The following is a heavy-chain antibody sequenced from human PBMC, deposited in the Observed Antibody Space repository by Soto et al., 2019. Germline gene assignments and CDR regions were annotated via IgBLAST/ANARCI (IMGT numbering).Heavy chain of an antibody. CDR2: INPSGGST. Sequence: ASVKVSCKASGYTFTSYYMHWVRQAPGQGLEWMGIINPSGGSTSYAQKFQGRVTMTRDTSTSTVYMELSSLRSEDTAVYYCARDIVSDSSGYLSLLQDYCGQGPLVTVYS. CDR1: GYTFTSYY. D-gene: IGHD3-22*01. J-gene: IGHJ4*02. CDR3: ARDIVSDSSGYLSLLQDY. V-gene: IGHV1-46*01.